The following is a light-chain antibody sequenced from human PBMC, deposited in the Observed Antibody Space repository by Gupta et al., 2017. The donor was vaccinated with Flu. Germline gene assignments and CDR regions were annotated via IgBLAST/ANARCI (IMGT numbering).Light chain of an antibody. V-gene: IGLV1-47*01. Sequence: QSLLAQPPSESGTPGQRVTIFCSGTSSSIGSNYVNGYQQLPGMAPKLLIYRSDQRTSGVPDRFSGSKSGTSASLAISGLRSEDEATYYCSSWHDDLRGWVFGGGTRLTVL. J-gene: IGLJ3*02. CDR2: RSD. CDR3: SSWHDDLRGWV. CDR1: SSSIGSNY.